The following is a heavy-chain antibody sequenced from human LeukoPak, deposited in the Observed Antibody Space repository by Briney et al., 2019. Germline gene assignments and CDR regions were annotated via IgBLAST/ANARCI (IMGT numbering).Heavy chain of an antibody. CDR2: ISSSGSTI. Sequence: GGSLRLSCAASGFTFSSYEMNWVRQAPGKGLEWVSYISSSGSTIYYADSVKGRFTISRDNSKNTLYLQMNSLRAEDTAVYYCARVGIAEPSAFDYWGQGTLVTVSS. D-gene: IGHD6-13*01. CDR3: ARVGIAEPSAFDY. J-gene: IGHJ4*02. V-gene: IGHV3-48*03. CDR1: GFTFSSYE.